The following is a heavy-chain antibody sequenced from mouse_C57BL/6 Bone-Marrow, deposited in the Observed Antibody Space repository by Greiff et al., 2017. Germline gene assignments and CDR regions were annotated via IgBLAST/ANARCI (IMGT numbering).Heavy chain of an antibody. CDR1: GYSFTSYY. CDR2: IYPGSGNT. CDR3: VYYGYDYYAMDY. V-gene: IGHV1-66*01. J-gene: IGHJ4*01. Sequence: QVQLQQSGPELVKPGASVKISCKASGYSFTSYYIHWVKQRPGQGLEWIGWIYPGSGNTKYNEKFKGKATLTADTSSSTAYMQLSSLTSDDSAVYYCVYYGYDYYAMDYWGQGTSVTVSS. D-gene: IGHD2-2*01.